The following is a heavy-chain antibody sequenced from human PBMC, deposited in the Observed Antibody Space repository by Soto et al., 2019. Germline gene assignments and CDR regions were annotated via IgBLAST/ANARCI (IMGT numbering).Heavy chain of an antibody. CDR2: IYYSGST. J-gene: IGHJ5*02. D-gene: IGHD6-19*01. Sequence: QVQLQESGPGLVKPSETLSLTCTVSGGSISSYYWSWIRQPPGKGLEWIGYIYYSGSTNYNPFLKSRVTISVDTSKNQFSLKLSSVTAADTAIYYCARNTPTVSGTRGLWFDPWGQGTLVTVSS. CDR1: GGSISSYY. V-gene: IGHV4-59*01. CDR3: ARNTPTVSGTRGLWFDP.